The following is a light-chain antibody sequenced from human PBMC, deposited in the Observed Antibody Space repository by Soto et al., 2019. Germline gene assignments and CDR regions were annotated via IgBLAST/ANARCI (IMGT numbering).Light chain of an antibody. CDR3: QQSYSTPRT. Sequence: DLPMTQSPSSLSASVGDRVTITCRASQSISSYLNWYQQKPGKAPKLLIYAASSLQSGVPSRFSGSGSGTDFTLTISSLQPEDFATYYSQQSYSTPRTFGQGTKVEIK. CDR1: QSISSY. CDR2: AAS. J-gene: IGKJ1*01. V-gene: IGKV1-39*01.